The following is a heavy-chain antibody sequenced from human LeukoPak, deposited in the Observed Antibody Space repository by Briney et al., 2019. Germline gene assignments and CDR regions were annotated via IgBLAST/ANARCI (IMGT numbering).Heavy chain of an antibody. V-gene: IGHV3-7*01. Sequence: GGSLRLSCEVSGFNFSNYWMSWVRQAPGKGLEWVANINQGEVEKYYVGSVKGRFTISRDNAKNSLYLQLNSLRVEDTAVYYCAREAANYDSSGYFDYWGQGTLVTVSS. CDR2: INQGEVEK. D-gene: IGHD3-22*01. CDR3: AREAANYDSSGYFDY. CDR1: GFNFSNYW. J-gene: IGHJ4*02.